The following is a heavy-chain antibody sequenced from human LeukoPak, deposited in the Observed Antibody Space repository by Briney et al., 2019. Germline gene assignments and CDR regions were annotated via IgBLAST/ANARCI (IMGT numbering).Heavy chain of an antibody. CDR1: SYTFTSYG. CDR2: ISAYNGNT. Sequence: GSSVKVSRKASSYTFTSYGISWVRQAPGQGLEWMGWISAYNGNTNYAQKLQGRVTMTTDTSTSTAYMELRSLRSDDTAVYYCARDRIGAYFDYWGQGTLVTVSS. V-gene: IGHV1-18*01. J-gene: IGHJ4*02. CDR3: ARDRIGAYFDY.